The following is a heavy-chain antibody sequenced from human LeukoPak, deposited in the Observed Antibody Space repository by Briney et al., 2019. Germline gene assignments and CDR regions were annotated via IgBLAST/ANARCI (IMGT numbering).Heavy chain of an antibody. J-gene: IGHJ4*02. CDR1: GYTFTNYY. D-gene: IGHD3-3*01. CDR2: INPGGDNT. V-gene: IGHV1-46*01. CDR3: AGPASYYDFWSGYSYFDY. Sequence: GASVKVSCKASGYTFTNYYIHWVRQAPGQGLEWMGLINPGGDNTNYAQNFQGRVTMTRDTSASTVYMELGSLRSEDTAVYYCAGPASYYDFWSGYSYFDYWGQGTLVTVSS.